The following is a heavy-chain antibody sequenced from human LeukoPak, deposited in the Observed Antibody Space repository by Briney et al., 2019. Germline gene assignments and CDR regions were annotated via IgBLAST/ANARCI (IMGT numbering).Heavy chain of an antibody. J-gene: IGHJ2*01. CDR2: IYYSGNT. Sequence: PSETLSLTCTVSGGSINSYYWSWIRQPPGKGLEWIGYIYYSGNTNYNPSLKSRVSISIDTSKNQLSLQLSSVTAADTDVYYCARDRDSSGLRDFDLWGRGTLVTVSA. CDR1: GGSINSYY. D-gene: IGHD3-22*01. CDR3: ARDRDSSGLRDFDL. V-gene: IGHV4-59*01.